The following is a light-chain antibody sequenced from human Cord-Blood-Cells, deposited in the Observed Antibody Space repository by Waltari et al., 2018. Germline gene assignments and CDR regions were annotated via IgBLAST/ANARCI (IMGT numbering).Light chain of an antibody. CDR1: SSAVGSFNL. J-gene: IGLJ1*01. CDR3: CSYAGSSTYV. V-gene: IGLV2-23*01. Sequence: QSALTHPASVSGSPGQSLTISCPGTSSAVGSFNLVPWYQQHPGKAPKHMIYEGSKRPSGVSNRFSGSKSGNTASLTISGLQAEDEADYYCCSYAGSSTYVFGTGTKVTVL. CDR2: EGS.